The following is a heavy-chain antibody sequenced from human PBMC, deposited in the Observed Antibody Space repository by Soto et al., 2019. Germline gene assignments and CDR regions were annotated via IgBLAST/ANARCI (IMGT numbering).Heavy chain of an antibody. CDR2: INPNSGGT. Sequence: ASVKVSCKASGYTFTGYYMHWVRQAPGQGLEWMGWINPNSGGTNYAQKIQVRVTMTRDTSISTDYMELSRLRSDDTAVYYCARDLIDGYYYYYGMDVWGQGTTVTVSS. J-gene: IGHJ6*02. CDR1: GYTFTGYY. V-gene: IGHV1-2*02. D-gene: IGHD2-8*01. CDR3: ARDLIDGYYYYYGMDV.